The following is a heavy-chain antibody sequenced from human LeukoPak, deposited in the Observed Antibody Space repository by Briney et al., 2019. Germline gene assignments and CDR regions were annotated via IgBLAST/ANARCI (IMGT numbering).Heavy chain of an antibody. J-gene: IGHJ4*02. CDR3: ASSVGYYDSSGYYYMLGFDY. V-gene: IGHV3-21*01. D-gene: IGHD3-22*01. CDR2: ISSSSSYI. CDR1: GFTFSSYS. Sequence: GGSLRLSCAASGFTFSSYSMNWVRQAPGKGLEWVSSISSSSSYIYYADSVKGRFTISRDNAKNSLYLQMNSLRAEDTAVYYCASSVGYYDSSGYYYMLGFDYWGQGTLVTVSS.